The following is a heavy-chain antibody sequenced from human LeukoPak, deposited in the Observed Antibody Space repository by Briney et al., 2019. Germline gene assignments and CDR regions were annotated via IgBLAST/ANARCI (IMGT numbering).Heavy chain of an antibody. J-gene: IGHJ3*02. CDR3: ARDYYDSSGIDAFDI. Sequence: ASVKVSCKASGYTFTSYYMHWVRQAPGQGLEWMGWISAYNGNTNYAQKLQGRVTMTTDTSTSTAYMELRSLRSDDTAVYYCARDYYDSSGIDAFDIWGQGTMVAVSS. CDR2: ISAYNGNT. CDR1: GYTFTSYY. D-gene: IGHD3-22*01. V-gene: IGHV1-18*04.